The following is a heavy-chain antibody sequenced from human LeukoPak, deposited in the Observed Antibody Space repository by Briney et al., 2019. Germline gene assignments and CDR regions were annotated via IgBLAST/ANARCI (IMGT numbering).Heavy chain of an antibody. CDR3: ARERCSGGSCYSPLPFYNWFDP. Sequence: VKVSCKASGYTFTNYGIHWVRQAPGQGLEWMGWISGYNGDTNYAQKLQGRVTMTTDTSTSTAYMELRSLRSDDTAVYYCARERCSGGSCYSPLPFYNWFDPWGQGTLVTVSS. D-gene: IGHD2-15*01. CDR1: GYTFTNYG. V-gene: IGHV1-18*01. CDR2: ISGYNGDT. J-gene: IGHJ5*02.